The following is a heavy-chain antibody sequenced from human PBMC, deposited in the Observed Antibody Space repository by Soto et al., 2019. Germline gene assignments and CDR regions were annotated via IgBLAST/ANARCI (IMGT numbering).Heavy chain of an antibody. J-gene: IGHJ6*02. Sequence: QVQLVQSGAEVKKPGSSVTVSCMASGGTFSSYAIRWVRLAPGQGLEWMGVIITIFGTTNYAHKFQGRVTITAEESTSTAYMELSSLRSEDTAVYYCARDGRDYKRWDGMDVWGQGTTVTVSS. CDR2: IITIFGTT. CDR3: ARDGRDYKRWDGMDV. D-gene: IGHD4-4*01. CDR1: GGTFSSYA. V-gene: IGHV1-69*01.